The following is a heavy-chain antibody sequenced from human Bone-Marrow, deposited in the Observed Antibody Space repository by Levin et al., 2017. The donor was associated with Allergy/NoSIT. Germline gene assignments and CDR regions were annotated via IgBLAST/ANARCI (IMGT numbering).Heavy chain of an antibody. J-gene: IGHJ4*02. D-gene: IGHD6-13*01. CDR1: GYTFTSYA. CDR3: ARVNLKGFRTPAAPDY. V-gene: IGHV7-4-1*02. Sequence: ASVKVSCKASGYTFTSYAMNWVRQAPGQGLEWMGWINTNTGNPTYAQGFTGRFVFSLDTSVSTAYLQISSLKAEDTAVYYCARVNLKGFRTPAAPDYWGQGTLVTVSS. CDR2: INTNTGNP.